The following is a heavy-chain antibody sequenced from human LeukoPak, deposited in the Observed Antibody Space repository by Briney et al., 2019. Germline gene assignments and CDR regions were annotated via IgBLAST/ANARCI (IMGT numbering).Heavy chain of an antibody. CDR2: ISGSGGST. Sequence: GGSLRLSCAASGFTFSSYAMSWVRQAPGRGLEWVSAISGSGGSTYYADSVKGRFTVSRDNSKNTLYLQMNSLRAEDTAVYYCAKVFPYYDSSGRYFDYWGQGTLVTVSS. CDR3: AKVFPYYDSSGRYFDY. CDR1: GFTFSSYA. D-gene: IGHD3-22*01. V-gene: IGHV3-23*01. J-gene: IGHJ4*02.